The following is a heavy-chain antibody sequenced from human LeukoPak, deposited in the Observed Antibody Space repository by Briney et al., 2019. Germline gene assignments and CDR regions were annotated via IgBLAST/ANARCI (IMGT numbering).Heavy chain of an antibody. CDR1: GFSLSSYS. CDR3: ARDRGGIAAADPYYYYGMDV. V-gene: IGHV3-48*04. D-gene: IGHD6-13*01. J-gene: IGHJ6*02. CDR2: ISSSSNTI. Sequence: GGSLRLSCAASGFSLSSYSMDWFRQTPGKGLEWISYISSSSNTIYYADSVEGRFTISRDNAKNSLYLQMNSLRAEDTAVYYCARDRGGIAAADPYYYYGMDVWGQGTTVTVSS.